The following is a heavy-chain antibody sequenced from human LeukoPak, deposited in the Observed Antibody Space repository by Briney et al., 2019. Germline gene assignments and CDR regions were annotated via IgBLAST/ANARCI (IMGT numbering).Heavy chain of an antibody. D-gene: IGHD1-14*01. CDR2: IYHSGST. CDR3: ARDAEGIFDY. V-gene: IGHV4-30-2*01. J-gene: IGHJ4*02. Sequence: WVRQMPGKGLEWIGYIYHSGSTYYNPSLKSRVTISVDRSKNQFSLKLSSVTAADTAVYYCARDAEGIFDYWGQGTLVTVSS.